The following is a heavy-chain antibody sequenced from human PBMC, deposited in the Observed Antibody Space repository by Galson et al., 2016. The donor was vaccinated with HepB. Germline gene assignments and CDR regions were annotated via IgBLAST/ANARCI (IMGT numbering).Heavy chain of an antibody. Sequence: SLRLSCAASGFTFSDFWMHWVRQVPGKGLVWVSRINSGGSSTKYADSVKGRFTISRDNANNTLYLQMNSLRAEDTAVYYCARDRASSGWYVFGSWGQGTLVTVAS. CDR3: ARDRASSGWYVFGS. D-gene: IGHD6-19*01. V-gene: IGHV3-74*03. J-gene: IGHJ4*02. CDR1: GFTFSDFW. CDR2: INSGGSST.